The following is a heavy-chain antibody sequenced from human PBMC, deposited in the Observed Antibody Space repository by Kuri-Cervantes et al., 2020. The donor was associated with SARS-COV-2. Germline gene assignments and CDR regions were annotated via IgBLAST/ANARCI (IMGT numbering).Heavy chain of an antibody. J-gene: IGHJ3*02. D-gene: IGHD3-22*01. CDR3: ARATPLRRLVVIAQGGAFDI. Sequence: ASVKVSCKASGYTFTGYHMHWVRQAPGQGLEWMGWINPNSGGTNYAQKFQGWVTMTRDTSISTVYMELSRLRSGDTAVYYCARATPLRRLVVIAQGGAFDIWGQGTMVTVSS. V-gene: IGHV1-2*04. CDR1: GYTFTGYH. CDR2: INPNSGGT.